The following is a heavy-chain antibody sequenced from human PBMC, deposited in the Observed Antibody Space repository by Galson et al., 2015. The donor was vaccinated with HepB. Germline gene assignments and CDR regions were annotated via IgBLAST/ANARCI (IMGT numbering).Heavy chain of an antibody. CDR3: ARDGGGDSSGWYGREGFWFDP. Sequence: SVKVSCKASGYTFTSYAMHWVRQAPGQRLEWMGWINAGNGNTKYSQKFQGRVTITRDTSASTAYMELSSLRSEDTAVYYCARDGGGDSSGWYGREGFWFDPWGQGTLVTVSS. CDR2: INAGNGNT. D-gene: IGHD6-19*01. J-gene: IGHJ5*02. V-gene: IGHV1-3*01. CDR1: GYTFTSYA.